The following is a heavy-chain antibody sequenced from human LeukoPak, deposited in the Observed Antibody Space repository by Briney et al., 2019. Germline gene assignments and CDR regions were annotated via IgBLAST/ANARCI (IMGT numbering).Heavy chain of an antibody. CDR1: GGSISSSSYY. CDR2: IYYSGST. CDR3: ARERSYYDFWSGYYNRGDYYYYYYMDV. J-gene: IGHJ6*03. D-gene: IGHD3-3*01. V-gene: IGHV4-39*07. Sequence: SETLSLTCTVSGGSISSSSYYWGWIRQPPGKGLEWIGSIYYSGSTYYNPSLKSRITISVDTSKNQFSLKLSSVTAADTAVYYCARERSYYDFWSGYYNRGDYYYYYYMDVWGKGTTVTVSS.